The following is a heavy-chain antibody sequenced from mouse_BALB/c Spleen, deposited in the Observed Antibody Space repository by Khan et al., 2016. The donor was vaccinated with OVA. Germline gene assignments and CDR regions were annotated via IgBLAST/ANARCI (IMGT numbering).Heavy chain of an antibody. J-gene: IGHJ2*01. CDR1: GYRFANYY. CDR2: IFPGTDNT. Sequence: QVQLQQPGPELVKPGASVNISCKTSGYRFANYYMHWVKQRPGQGLEWIGWIFPGTDNTHYNEIFKGKATLTADTSSSTAFMQLCSLTSDDSAVYFCARGYYDYVNYFDFWGQGTALTVSS. CDR3: ARGYYDYVNYFDF. D-gene: IGHD1-2*01. V-gene: IGHV1-66*01.